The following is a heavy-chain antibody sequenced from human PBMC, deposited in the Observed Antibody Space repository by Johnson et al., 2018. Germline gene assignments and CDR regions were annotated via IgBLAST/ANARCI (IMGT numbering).Heavy chain of an antibody. CDR1: GGSISSYY. CDR3: ARDGRDFGVVISPFYGMDV. CDR2: IYTSGST. D-gene: IGHD3-3*01. Sequence: QVQLQESGPGLVKPSETLSLTCTVSGGSISSYYWSWIRQPAGKGLEWIGRIYTSGSTNYNPSLTSRVTMSVDTSKNQFSLKLSSVTAADTAGYYCARDGRDFGVVISPFYGMDVWGQGTTVTVSS. V-gene: IGHV4-4*07. J-gene: IGHJ6*02.